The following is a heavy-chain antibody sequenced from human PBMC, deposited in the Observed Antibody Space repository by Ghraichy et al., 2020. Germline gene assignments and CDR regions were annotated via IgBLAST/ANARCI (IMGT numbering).Heavy chain of an antibody. CDR1: GFTFRNYG. CDR2: ISYDGSNK. CDR3: AKGMRMVYAGGHLDY. Sequence: GGSLRLSCAASGFTFRNYGMHWVRQAPDKGLEWVAVISYDGSNKYHGDAVKGRFPISRDNSKNTLYLQMNSLRAEDTALYYCAKGMRMVYAGGHLDYWGQGTLVTVSS. J-gene: IGHJ4*02. V-gene: IGHV3-30*18. D-gene: IGHD2-8*01.